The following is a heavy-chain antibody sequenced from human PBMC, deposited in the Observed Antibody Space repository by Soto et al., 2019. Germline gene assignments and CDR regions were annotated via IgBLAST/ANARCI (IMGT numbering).Heavy chain of an antibody. CDR3: AQLLNYYDSSGYFY. CDR2: IYWDDDK. V-gene: IGHV2-5*02. CDR1: GFSLSTSGVG. J-gene: IGHJ4*02. Sequence: QITLKESGPTLVKHTQTLTLTCTFSGFSLSTSGVGVGWIRQPPGKALEWLALIYWDDDKRYSPSLKSRLTITKDTSKNQVVLTMTNMDPVDTDTYYCAQLLNYYDSSGYFYWGQGTLVTVSS. D-gene: IGHD3-22*01.